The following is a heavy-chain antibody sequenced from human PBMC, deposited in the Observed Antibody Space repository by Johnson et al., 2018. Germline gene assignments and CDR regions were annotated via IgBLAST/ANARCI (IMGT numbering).Heavy chain of an antibody. D-gene: IGHD4-17*01. V-gene: IGHV1-69*01. CDR1: GGTFSSYA. CDR3: ARGWDDYCASERDYYYYYGMDV. J-gene: IGHJ6*02. CDR2: IIPIFGTA. Sequence: QVQLVESGAEVKKXGSSVKVSCKASGGTFSSYAISWVRQAPGQGLEWMGGIIPIFGTANYAQKFQGRVTLTADESTSTAYMELSGLRSGDTAVYYCARGWDDYCASERDYYYYYGMDVWGQGTTVTVSS.